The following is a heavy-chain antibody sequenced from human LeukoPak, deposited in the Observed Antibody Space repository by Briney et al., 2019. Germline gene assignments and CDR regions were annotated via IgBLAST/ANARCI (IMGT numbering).Heavy chain of an antibody. V-gene: IGHV1-2*02. CDR1: GYTFTDYF. J-gene: IGHJ3*02. CDR3: TREAISDAFDI. Sequence: ASVKVSCKASGYTFTDYFLHWVRQAPGQGLEWMGWINPNSGGTNYAQKFQGRVTMTRDTSISTAYMDLSRLRSDDTAVYFCTREAISDAFDIWGQGTMVTVSS. D-gene: IGHD3-9*01. CDR2: INPNSGGT.